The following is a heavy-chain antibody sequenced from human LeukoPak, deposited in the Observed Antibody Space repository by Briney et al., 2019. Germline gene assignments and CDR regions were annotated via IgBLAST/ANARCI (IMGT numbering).Heavy chain of an antibody. CDR1: GGSISGYH. J-gene: IGHJ6*03. CDR2: IYYSGSS. V-gene: IGHV4-59*01. CDR3: ARVPRSYYYYYYMDV. Sequence: SETLSLTCNVSGGSISGYHWSWIRQPPGKGLEWLGYIYYSGSSNYNPSLKSRVTISADTSKNQFSLRLSSVTAADTAVYYCARVPRSYYYYYYMDVWGKGTTVTVSS.